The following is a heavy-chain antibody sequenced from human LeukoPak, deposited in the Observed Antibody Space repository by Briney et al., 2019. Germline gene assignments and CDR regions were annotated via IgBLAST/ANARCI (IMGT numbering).Heavy chain of an antibody. CDR3: AKAYYYDSSGYYFAWFDP. CDR2: ISGSGGST. D-gene: IGHD3-22*01. J-gene: IGHJ5*02. Sequence: GGSLRLSCAASGFTFSSYAMSWVRQAPGKGLEWVSAISGSGGSTYYADSVKGRFTISRDNSKNTLYLQMNSLRAEDTAVYYCAKAYYYDSSGYYFAWFDPWGQGTLVTVSS. CDR1: GFTFSSYA. V-gene: IGHV3-23*01.